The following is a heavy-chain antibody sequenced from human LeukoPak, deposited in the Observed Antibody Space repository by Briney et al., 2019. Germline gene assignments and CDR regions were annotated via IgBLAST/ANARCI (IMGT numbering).Heavy chain of an antibody. CDR1: GGTFSSYA. CDR2: IIPIFGTA. D-gene: IGHD2-2*01. V-gene: IGHV1-69*05. CDR3: ARSTRVPAALLAPFDY. J-gene: IGHJ4*02. Sequence: GASVKVSCKASGGTFSSYAISWVRQAPGQGLEWMGGIIPIFGTANYAQKFQGRVTITTDESTSTAYMELSSLRSEDTAVYYCARSTRVPAALLAPFDYWGQGTLVTVSS.